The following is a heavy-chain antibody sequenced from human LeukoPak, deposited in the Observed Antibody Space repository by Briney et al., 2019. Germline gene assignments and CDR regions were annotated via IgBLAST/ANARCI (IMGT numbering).Heavy chain of an antibody. D-gene: IGHD1-26*01. V-gene: IGHV4-39*01. Sequence: PSETLSLTCTVSGGSISSSSYYWGWIRQSPGKGLEWIGSINYSGTTYYNPSLKSRLTISIDTSKNQFSLKLSSVTAADTAVYYCARLGRVGALDYWGQGTLVTVSS. CDR2: INYSGTT. CDR3: ARLGRVGALDY. CDR1: GGSISSSSYY. J-gene: IGHJ4*02.